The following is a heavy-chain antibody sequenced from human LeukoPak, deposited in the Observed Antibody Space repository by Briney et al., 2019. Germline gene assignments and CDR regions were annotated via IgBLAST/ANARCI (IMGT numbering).Heavy chain of an antibody. CDR2: IYPGDSDT. J-gene: IGHJ5*02. CDR3: ARRHSSSSYGFDR. V-gene: IGHV5-51*01. D-gene: IGHD6-13*01. CDR1: GYSFTSYW. Sequence: ESRQISCKGSGYSFTSYWIGWVRQMPGKGLEWMGIIYPGDSDTRYNPSFQGQVTISADKSVSNAYLQWSSLKASDTAMYYCARRHSSSSYGFDRWGQGTMVTVS.